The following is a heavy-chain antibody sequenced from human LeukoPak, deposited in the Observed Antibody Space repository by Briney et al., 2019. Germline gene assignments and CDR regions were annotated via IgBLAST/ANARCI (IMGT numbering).Heavy chain of an antibody. V-gene: IGHV3-48*03. J-gene: IGHJ4*02. Sequence: PGGSLRLSCAASGFTFSSYEWNWVRQAPGKGLEWVSYISGSSGTMYYADSVKGRFTISRDDAKNSLYLQMNSLRAEATAVYYCARDKYCSGGKCYGLGLGFDYWGQGSLVIVSS. CDR1: GFTFSSYE. D-gene: IGHD2-15*01. CDR3: ARDKYCSGGKCYGLGLGFDY. CDR2: ISGSSGTM.